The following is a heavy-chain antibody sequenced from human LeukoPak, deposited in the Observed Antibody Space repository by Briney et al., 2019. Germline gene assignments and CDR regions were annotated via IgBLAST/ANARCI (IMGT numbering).Heavy chain of an antibody. CDR1: GYTFTGYY. Sequence: ASVKVSCKASGYTFTGYYMHWVRQAPGQGLEWMGWINPNSGGTNYAQKFQGRVTMTRDTSISTAYMELSRLRSDDTAVYYCARRGDVLRFLEWFSPLPSDYWGQGTLVTVSS. CDR2: INPNSGGT. CDR3: ARRGDVLRFLEWFSPLPSDY. J-gene: IGHJ4*02. D-gene: IGHD3-3*01. V-gene: IGHV1-2*02.